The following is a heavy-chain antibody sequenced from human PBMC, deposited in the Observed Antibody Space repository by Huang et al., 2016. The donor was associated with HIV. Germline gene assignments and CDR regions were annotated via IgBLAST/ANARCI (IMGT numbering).Heavy chain of an antibody. V-gene: IGHV4-61*01. J-gene: IGHJ4*02. CDR2: VSYAGDT. D-gene: IGHD2-2*01. CDR3: ATAPPRQPALFEY. Sequence: QVQLQESGPRLVKPSETLSLTCSVSGDSASNYYYYWSWLRQSPGKQLEWIGFVSYAGDTYYSPLLKSRVTVAKDTSKTQVSLTLTSVTAADTAVYYCATAPPRQPALFEYWGQGTLVTVSS. CDR1: GDSASNYYYY.